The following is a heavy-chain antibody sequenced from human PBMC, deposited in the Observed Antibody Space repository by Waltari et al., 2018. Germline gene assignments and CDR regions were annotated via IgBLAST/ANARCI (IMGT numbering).Heavy chain of an antibody. CDR2: INSNGSST. J-gene: IGHJ3*02. D-gene: IGHD2-2*01. CDR3: ARLRGYCSSTSCYRGAFDI. CDR1: GFTFSSYW. V-gene: IGHV3-74*01. Sequence: EVQLVESGGGLVQPGGSLRLSCAASGFTFSSYWMHWVRQAPGKGLVGVSRINSNGSSTSYANSLKGRFTISRDNAKNTLYLQMNSLRAEDTAVYYCARLRGYCSSTSCYRGAFDIWGQGTMVTVSS.